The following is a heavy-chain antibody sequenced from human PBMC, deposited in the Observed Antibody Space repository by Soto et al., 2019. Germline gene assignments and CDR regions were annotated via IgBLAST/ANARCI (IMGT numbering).Heavy chain of an antibody. CDR2: IYYSGST. Sequence: QVQLQESGPGLVKPSQTLSLTCTVSGGSISSGGYYWSWIRQHPGKGLEWIGYIYYSGSTYYNPSLKTRLTIAVEASKNQGALKLSSVTAADTPVYYCARSGAVGSSGYYSWYFDLWGRGTLACVSS. V-gene: IGHV4-31*03. CDR3: ARSGAVGSSGYYSWYFDL. CDR1: GGSISSGGYY. D-gene: IGHD3-22*01. J-gene: IGHJ2*01.